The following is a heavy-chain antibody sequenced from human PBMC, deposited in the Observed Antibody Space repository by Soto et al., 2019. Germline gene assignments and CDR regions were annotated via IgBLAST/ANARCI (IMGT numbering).Heavy chain of an antibody. CDR1: GYSISSGYY. CDR3: ARAGAESIPIFGVVAPYGMDV. CDR2: IYHSGST. V-gene: IGHV4-38-2*01. J-gene: IGHJ6*02. Sequence: SETLSLTCGVSGYSISSGYYWGWIRQSPGKGLEWIASIYHSGSTKYSPSLKSRVTLSVDTSKNQFSLKLRSVTAADTAMYYCARAGAESIPIFGVVAPYGMDVWGQGTTVTVSS. D-gene: IGHD3-3*01.